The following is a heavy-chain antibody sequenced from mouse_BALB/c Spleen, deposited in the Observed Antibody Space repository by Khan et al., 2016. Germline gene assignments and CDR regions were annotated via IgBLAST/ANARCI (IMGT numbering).Heavy chain of an antibody. CDR1: GYTFTDHY. V-gene: IGHV1-84*02. Sequence: QVQLQQSGPELVKPGASVKISCKASGYTFTDHYVNWVKQKPGQGLEWMGWIYTGSGNTKYTEKFKGKATLTVDTSSSTAYMQLSSLTSEDTAVYFCARSQLRLRFAYWGQGTLVTVSA. D-gene: IGHD1-2*01. CDR2: IYTGSGNT. CDR3: ARSQLRLRFAY. J-gene: IGHJ3*01.